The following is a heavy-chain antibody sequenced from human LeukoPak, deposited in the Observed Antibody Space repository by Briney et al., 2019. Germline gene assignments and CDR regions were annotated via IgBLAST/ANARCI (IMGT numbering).Heavy chain of an antibody. CDR1: GFTFSKCW. CDR3: AREFEATGFWALDY. V-gene: IGHV3-7*01. CDR2: IKQDGSEK. J-gene: IGHJ4*02. D-gene: IGHD3-16*01. Sequence: GGSLRLSCAASGFTFSKCWMSWVRQAPGKGLEWVANIKQDGSEKYYVDSEKGRFTISRDNAKNTLYLQMNSLRAEDTAVYYCAREFEATGFWALDYWGQGTLVTASS.